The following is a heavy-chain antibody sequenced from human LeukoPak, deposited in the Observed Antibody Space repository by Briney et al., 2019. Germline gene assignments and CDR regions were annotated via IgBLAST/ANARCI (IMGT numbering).Heavy chain of an antibody. Sequence: SETLSLTCTVSGGSISSYYWSWIRQPPGKGLEWIGYIYYSGSTNYHPSLKSRVTISVDTSKNQFSLKLSSVTAADTAVYYCARHYSSGWSEFDYWGQGTLVTVSS. V-gene: IGHV4-59*08. D-gene: IGHD6-19*01. CDR3: ARHYSSGWSEFDY. J-gene: IGHJ4*02. CDR1: GGSISSYY. CDR2: IYYSGST.